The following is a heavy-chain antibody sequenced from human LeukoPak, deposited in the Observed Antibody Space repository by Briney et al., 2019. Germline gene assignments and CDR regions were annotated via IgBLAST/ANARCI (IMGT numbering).Heavy chain of an antibody. CDR3: AKDQSNYECFDY. J-gene: IGHJ4*02. D-gene: IGHD4-11*01. CDR1: GFTFSSYG. V-gene: IGHV3-30*02. Sequence: PGRSLRLSCAASGFTFSSYGMHWVRQAPGKGLEWVAFIRYDGSNKYYADSVKGRFTISRDNSKNTLYLQMNSLRAEDTAVYYCAKDQSNYECFDYWGQGTLVTVSS. CDR2: IRYDGSNK.